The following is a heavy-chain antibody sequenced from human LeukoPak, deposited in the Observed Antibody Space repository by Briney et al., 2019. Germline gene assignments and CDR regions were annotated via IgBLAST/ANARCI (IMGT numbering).Heavy chain of an antibody. J-gene: IGHJ6*02. CDR3: ARGPQWLVRSPQGMDV. D-gene: IGHD6-19*01. Sequence: SETLSLTCTVSGGSISSYYWSWIRQPPGKGLEWIGYIYYSGSTNYNPSLKSRVTISVDTSKNQFSLKLSSVTAADTAVYYCARGPQWLVRSPQGMDVWGQGTTVTVSS. CDR1: GGSISSYY. CDR2: IYYSGST. V-gene: IGHV4-59*01.